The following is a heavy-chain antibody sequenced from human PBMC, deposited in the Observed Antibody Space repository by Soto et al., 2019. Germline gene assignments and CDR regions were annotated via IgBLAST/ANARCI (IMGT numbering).Heavy chain of an antibody. V-gene: IGHV3-23*01. CDR2: ISGSGGST. CDR3: AKDPGGYCSGGSCYSKLKPSVI. Sequence: GGSLRLSCAASGFTFSSYAMSWVRQAPGKGLEWVSAISGSGGSTYYADSVKGRFTISRDNSKNTLYLQMNSLRAEDTAVYYCAKDPGGYCSGGSCYSKLKPSVIWGQGTMVTVSS. D-gene: IGHD2-15*01. CDR1: GFTFSSYA. J-gene: IGHJ3*02.